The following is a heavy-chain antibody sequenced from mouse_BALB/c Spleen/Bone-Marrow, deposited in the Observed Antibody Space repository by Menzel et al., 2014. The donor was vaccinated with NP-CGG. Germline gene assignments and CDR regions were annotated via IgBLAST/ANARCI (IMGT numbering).Heavy chain of an antibody. J-gene: IGHJ4*01. CDR2: ISSGGSYT. V-gene: IGHV5-6*01. CDR3: ARLTPDYAMDY. CDR1: GFTFSNYG. D-gene: IGHD1-3*01. Sequence: EVMLVESGGDLVKPGGSLKLSCAASGFTFSNYGMSWVRQTPDKRLEWVATISSGGSYTYFPDSVKGRFTISRDSAKNTLYLQMNSLKSEDAAMYYCARLTPDYAMDYWGQGTTVTVSS.